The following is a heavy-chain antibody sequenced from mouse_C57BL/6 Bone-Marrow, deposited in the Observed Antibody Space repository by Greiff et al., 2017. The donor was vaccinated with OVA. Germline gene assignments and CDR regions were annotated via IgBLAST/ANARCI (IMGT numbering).Heavy chain of an antibody. CDR1: GFTFSSYA. D-gene: IGHD1-1*01. Sequence: DVQLVESGGGLVKPGGSLKLSCAASGFTFSSYAMSWVRQTPEKRLEWVATISDGGSYTYYPDNVQGRFTISRDNAKNNLYLQMSHLKSEDTAMYYCARDYYGSSYDYFDYWGQGTTLTVSS. CDR3: ARDYYGSSYDYFDY. V-gene: IGHV5-4*01. J-gene: IGHJ2*01. CDR2: ISDGGSYT.